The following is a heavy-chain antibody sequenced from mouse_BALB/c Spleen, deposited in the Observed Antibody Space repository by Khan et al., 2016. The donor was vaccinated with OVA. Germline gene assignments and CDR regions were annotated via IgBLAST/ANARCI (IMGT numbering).Heavy chain of an antibody. CDR3: ARHGRIHDGPFDY. Sequence: EVELVESGGGLVKPGGSLRLSCVASGFTFNNYAMSWVRQTPEKRLEWVATVSSGGSYTYYHDSVKGRFTISRDKAKNTLYLQMSSLRSDDTAMYCCARHGRIHDGPFDYWGQGTTLTVSS. V-gene: IGHV5-9-3*01. D-gene: IGHD2-3*01. CDR1: GFTFNNYA. CDR2: VSSGGSYT. J-gene: IGHJ2*01.